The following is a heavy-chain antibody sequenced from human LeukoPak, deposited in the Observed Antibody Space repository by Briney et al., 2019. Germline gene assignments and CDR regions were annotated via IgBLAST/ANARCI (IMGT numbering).Heavy chain of an antibody. J-gene: IGHJ4*02. CDR2: ISVYNDNT. D-gene: IGHD3-10*02. CDR3: ARDLIPQPSSVRGVSGIDY. Sequence: ASVKVSCKASGYTFISYGTNWVRQAPGQGLERMGWISVYNDNTNYAQKVQGRVTMTTDTSTSTAYMEVRSLRPDDTAVYYCARDLIPQPSSVRGVSGIDYWDQGTLVTVSS. V-gene: IGHV1-18*01. CDR1: GYTFISYG.